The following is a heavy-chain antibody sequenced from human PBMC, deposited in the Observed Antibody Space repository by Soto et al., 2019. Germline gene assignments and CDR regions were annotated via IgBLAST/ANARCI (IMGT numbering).Heavy chain of an antibody. CDR2: IKSKSDGETT. Sequence: GGSLRLSCAASGFTFREAWMSWVRQAPGKGLEWVGRIKSKSDGETTDYAAPVKGRFTISRDDSEKTLHLQMNSLKAEDSAIYYCVTAGPELYYYYYGMDVWGQGTTVTVSS. D-gene: IGHD1-7*01. V-gene: IGHV3-15*01. J-gene: IGHJ6*02. CDR1: GFTFREAW. CDR3: VTAGPELYYYYYGMDV.